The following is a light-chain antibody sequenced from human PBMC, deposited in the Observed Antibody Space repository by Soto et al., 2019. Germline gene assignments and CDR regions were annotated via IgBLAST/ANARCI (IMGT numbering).Light chain of an antibody. J-gene: IGLJ1*01. CDR1: SSDVGSDYNH. CDR2: DVS. CDR3: SSNTTITNYV. V-gene: IGLV2-14*01. Sequence: QSVLTHPASVSGSPGQSIAISCTGTSSDVGSDYNHVSWYQQHPGKAPKLMVYDVSTRPSGVSNRFSGSKSDTTASLTISGLQADDEADYYCSSNTTITNYVFGTGTKVTVL.